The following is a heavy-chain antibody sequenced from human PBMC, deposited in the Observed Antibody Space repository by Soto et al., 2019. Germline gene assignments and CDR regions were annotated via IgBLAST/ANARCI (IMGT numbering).Heavy chain of an antibody. Sequence: QVQLVQSGAEVKKPGASVKVSCKASGYTFTGYFIHWVRQAPGQGLEWLGWINSDSGVTNYAQKFQGWVTMTRDTSIRTAYMELGRLRSDDTAVYYCARAAADHFDYWGQETLVTVSS. CDR2: INSDSGVT. J-gene: IGHJ4*02. CDR1: GYTFTGYF. D-gene: IGHD6-13*01. V-gene: IGHV1-2*04. CDR3: ARAAADHFDY.